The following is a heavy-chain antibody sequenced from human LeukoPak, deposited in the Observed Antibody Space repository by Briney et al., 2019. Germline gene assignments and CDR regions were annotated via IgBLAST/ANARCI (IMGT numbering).Heavy chain of an antibody. Sequence: SETLTLTCSVSRGSISISTHYWGRVRQSPGKGLEWIGSSFYTGTIFYNPSLKTRVTVSVDTSKNQFSLTLTSVTATDTAVYYCARIVAWGHNVQNDFDMWGQGSLVIVSS. D-gene: IGHD5-12*01. CDR2: SFYTGTI. J-gene: IGHJ3*02. CDR3: ARIVAWGHNVQNDFDM. CDR1: RGSISISTHY. V-gene: IGHV4-39*01.